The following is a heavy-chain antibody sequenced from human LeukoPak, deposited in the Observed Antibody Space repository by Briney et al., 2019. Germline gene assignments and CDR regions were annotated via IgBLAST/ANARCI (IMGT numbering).Heavy chain of an antibody. CDR2: IWYDGSNK. D-gene: IGHD3-22*01. V-gene: IGHV3-33*01. Sequence: GRSLRLSCAASGFTFSSYGMHWVRQAPGKGLEWVAVIWYDGSNKYYADSVKGRFTISRDNPKNTLYLQMNSLRAEDTAVYYCARENYYDSSGYPMYFDYWGQGTLVTVSS. J-gene: IGHJ4*02. CDR3: ARENYYDSSGYPMYFDY. CDR1: GFTFSSYG.